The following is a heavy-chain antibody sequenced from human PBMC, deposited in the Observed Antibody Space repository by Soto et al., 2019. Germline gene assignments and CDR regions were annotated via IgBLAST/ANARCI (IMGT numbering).Heavy chain of an antibody. CDR1: GYSFTSYW. J-gene: IGHJ3*02. V-gene: IGHV5-51*01. Sequence: PGEALKTSRKGSGYSFTSYWIGWVRQMPGKGLEWMGIIYPGDSDTRYSPSFQGQVTISADKSISTAYLEWSSLKASDTAMCYCARGGRDDYVWGSYLYTERVAFDIWGQGTMVTVPS. D-gene: IGHD3-16*02. CDR2: IYPGDSDT. CDR3: ARGGRDDYVWGSYLYTERVAFDI.